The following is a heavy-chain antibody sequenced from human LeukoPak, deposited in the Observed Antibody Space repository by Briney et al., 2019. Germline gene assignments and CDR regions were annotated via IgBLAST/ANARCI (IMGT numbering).Heavy chain of an antibody. CDR1: GFTFGDYA. V-gene: IGHV3-49*03. CDR2: IRSKAYGGTT. J-gene: IGHJ4*02. CDR3: TRDLGSSGFLGY. D-gene: IGHD3-22*01. Sequence: GGSLRLSCTASGFTFGDYATSWFRQAPGKGLEWVGFIRSKAYGGTTEYAASVKGRFTISRDDSKSIAYLQMNSLKTEDTAVYYCTRDLGSSGFLGYWGQGTLVTVSS.